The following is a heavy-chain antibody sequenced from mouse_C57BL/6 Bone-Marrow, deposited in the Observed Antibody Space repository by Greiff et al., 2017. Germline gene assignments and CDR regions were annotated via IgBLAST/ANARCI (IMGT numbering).Heavy chain of an antibody. J-gene: IGHJ3*01. V-gene: IGHV5-4*01. CDR1: GFTFSSYA. CDR2: ISDGGSYT. Sequence: VQLKESGGGLVKPGGSLKLSCAASGFTFSSYAMSWVRQTPEKRLEWVATISDGGSYTYYPDNVQGRFTISRDNAKNNLYLQMSHLKSEDTAMYYCARDRYYGSSYPFAYWGQGTLVTVSA. CDR3: ARDRYYGSSYPFAY. D-gene: IGHD1-1*01.